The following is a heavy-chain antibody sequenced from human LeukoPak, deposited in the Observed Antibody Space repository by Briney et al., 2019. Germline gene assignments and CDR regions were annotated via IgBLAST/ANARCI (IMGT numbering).Heavy chain of an antibody. Sequence: GGSLRLSCAASGFTVRSSYMSWVRQAPGKGLERGSVIYSGGSPDYSDSAKGRFTISSDNSENTLYIQMNSLRVEDTAVYYCARDGADNSGYYFGSVWGQGTMVTVSS. V-gene: IGHV3-53*01. CDR2: IYSGGSP. D-gene: IGHD3-22*01. J-gene: IGHJ3*01. CDR1: GFTVRSSY. CDR3: ARDGADNSGYYFGSV.